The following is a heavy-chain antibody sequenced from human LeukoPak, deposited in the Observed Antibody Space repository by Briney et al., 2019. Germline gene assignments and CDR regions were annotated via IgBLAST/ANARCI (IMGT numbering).Heavy chain of an antibody. CDR2: IYYSGST. V-gene: IGHV4-39*01. CDR3: ARGRLKGTAMVQNFDY. CDR1: GGSISSSSYY. Sequence: DPSETLSLTCTVSGGSISSSSYYWGWIRQPPGKGLEWIGSIYYSGSTYYNPSLKSRVTISVDTSKNQFSLKLSSVTAADTAVYYCARGRLKGTAMVQNFDYWGQGTLVTVSS. D-gene: IGHD5-18*01. J-gene: IGHJ4*02.